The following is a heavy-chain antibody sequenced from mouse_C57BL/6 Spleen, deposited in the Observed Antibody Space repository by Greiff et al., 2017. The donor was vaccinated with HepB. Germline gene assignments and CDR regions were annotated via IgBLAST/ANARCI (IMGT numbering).Heavy chain of an antibody. D-gene: IGHD1-1*01. CDR1: GYTFTDYE. V-gene: IGHV1-15*01. J-gene: IGHJ3*01. CDR3: TRRGVVARGAWFAY. Sequence: QVQLQQSGAELVRPGASVTLSCKASGYTFTDYEMHWVKQTPVHGLEWIGAIDPETGGTAYNQKFKGKAILTADKSSSTAYMELRSLTSEDSAVYYCTRRGVVARGAWFAYWGQGTLVTVSA. CDR2: IDPETGGT.